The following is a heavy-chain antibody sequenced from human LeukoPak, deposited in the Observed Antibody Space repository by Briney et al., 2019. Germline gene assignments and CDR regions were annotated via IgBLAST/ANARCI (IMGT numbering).Heavy chain of an antibody. Sequence: SETLSLTCAVYGGSFSGYYWSWIRQPPGKGLEWIGEINHSGSTNYNPSLKSRVTISVDTSKNQFSLKLSSVTAADTAVYYCARELYSSGWSPNWLDPWGQGTLVTVSS. J-gene: IGHJ5*02. CDR1: GGSFSGYY. V-gene: IGHV4-34*01. D-gene: IGHD6-19*01. CDR2: INHSGST. CDR3: ARELYSSGWSPNWLDP.